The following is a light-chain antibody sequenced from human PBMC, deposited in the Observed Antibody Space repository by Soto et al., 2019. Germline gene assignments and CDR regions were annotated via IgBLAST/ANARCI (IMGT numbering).Light chain of an antibody. J-gene: IGKJ4*01. CDR3: MQVLQTPT. V-gene: IGKV2-28*01. Sequence: EIVMTQAPLSLPVTPGEPASISCRSSQSLLHSDGYNYLAWYLQKPGHSPQLLIDLASNRASGVPDRFSGSGSGTHFTLRISRVEAEDAGVYYCMQVLQTPTFGGGTKVEIK. CDR1: QSLLHSDGYNY. CDR2: LAS.